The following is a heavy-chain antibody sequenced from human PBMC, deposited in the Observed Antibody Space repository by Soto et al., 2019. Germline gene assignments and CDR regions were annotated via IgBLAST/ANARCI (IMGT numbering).Heavy chain of an antibody. CDR3: ATGNLDIGIRPPANSVDL. Sequence: QVQLQESGPALVKASETLSLTCTVSGASFSSSSYYWTWIRQPPGKGLEWIGYIYYGGSTNSNPSRKSRVRCSLDASNKQFSLSLTSVTAADTAVYYCATGNLDIGIRPPANSVDLWRQGVRVIVSS. CDR1: GASFSSSSYY. J-gene: IGHJ5*02. CDR2: IYYGGST. V-gene: IGHV4-61*01. D-gene: IGHD3-3*01.